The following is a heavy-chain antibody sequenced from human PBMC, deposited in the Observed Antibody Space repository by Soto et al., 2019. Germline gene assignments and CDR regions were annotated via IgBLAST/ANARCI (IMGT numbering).Heavy chain of an antibody. CDR1: GFTFDDYA. Sequence: SLRLSCAASGFTFDDYAMHWVRQAPGKGLEWVSGISWNSGSIGYADSVKGRFTISRDNAKNSLYLQMNSLRAEDTALYYCAKERPSKDSSGYYFRSYWYFDLWGRGTLVTVSS. CDR3: AKERPSKDSSGYYFRSYWYFDL. CDR2: ISWNSGSI. J-gene: IGHJ2*01. D-gene: IGHD3-22*01. V-gene: IGHV3-9*01.